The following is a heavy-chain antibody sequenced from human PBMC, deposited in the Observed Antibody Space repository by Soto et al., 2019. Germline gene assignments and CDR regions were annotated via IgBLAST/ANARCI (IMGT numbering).Heavy chain of an antibody. V-gene: IGHV4-4*07. CDR3: ARFDYYDISGYSGCFDP. CDR1: GGSISSYY. D-gene: IGHD3-22*01. Sequence: SETLSLTCTVSGGSISSYYWSWIRQPAGKGLEWIGRIYTSGSTNYNPSLKSRVTMSVDTSKNQFSLKLSSVAAADTAVYYCARFDYYDISGYSGCFDPWCQGPLVTVSS. CDR2: IYTSGST. J-gene: IGHJ5*02.